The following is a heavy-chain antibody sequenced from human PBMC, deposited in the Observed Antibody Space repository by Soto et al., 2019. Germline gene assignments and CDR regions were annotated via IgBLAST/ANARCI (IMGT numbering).Heavy chain of an antibody. CDR1: GGSISSGGYY. CDR2: IYYSGST. D-gene: IGHD5-18*01. V-gene: IGHV4-31*03. J-gene: IGHJ5*01. Sequence: SETLSLTCTVSGGSISSGGYYWSWIRQHPGKGLEWIGYIYYSGSTYYNPSLKSRVTISVDTPKNQFSLKLSSVTAADTAVYYCARDAGYIYGYCFDSWGQGTLVTVSS. CDR3: ARDAGYIYGYCFDS.